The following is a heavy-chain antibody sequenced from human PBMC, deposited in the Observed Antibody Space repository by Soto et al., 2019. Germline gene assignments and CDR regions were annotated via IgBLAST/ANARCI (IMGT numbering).Heavy chain of an antibody. CDR1: GGSMTSGDQY. J-gene: IGHJ6*02. Sequence: QVQLQESGPGLVKPSQTLSLTCTVTGGSMTSGDQYWTWIRHRPGEGLEWFGYINHRGILYYNPSLKSRVSMSVDTSKNQFSLNLSSVTAADTAVYYCARELPQRQGRNMDVWGQGTTVTVSS. D-gene: IGHD1-1*01. CDR2: INHRGIL. V-gene: IGHV4-31*03. CDR3: ARELPQRQGRNMDV.